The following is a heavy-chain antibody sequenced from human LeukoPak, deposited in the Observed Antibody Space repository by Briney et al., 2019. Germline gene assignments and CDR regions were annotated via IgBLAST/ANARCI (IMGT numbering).Heavy chain of an antibody. D-gene: IGHD3-22*01. CDR2: IYHSGST. Sequence: PSETLSLTCTVSGGSISSYYWSWIRQPPGKGLEWIGYIYHSGSTNYNPSLKSRVTISVDTSKNQFSLKLSSVTAADTAVYYCARHYYDSSGHFPTDYWGQGTLVTVSS. J-gene: IGHJ4*02. V-gene: IGHV4-59*08. CDR3: ARHYYDSSGHFPTDY. CDR1: GGSISSYY.